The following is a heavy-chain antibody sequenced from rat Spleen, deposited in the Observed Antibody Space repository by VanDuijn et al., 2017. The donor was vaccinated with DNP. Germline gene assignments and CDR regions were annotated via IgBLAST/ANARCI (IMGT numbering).Heavy chain of an antibody. CDR1: GYSITSNY. V-gene: IGHV3-1*01. CDR2: ISYSGST. D-gene: IGHD1-12*01. J-gene: IGHJ2*01. Sequence: EVQLQESGPGLVTPSQSLSLTCSVTGYSITSNYWGWIRKFPGNKMEWIGHISYSGSTSYNPSLKSRISITRDTSKNQFFLQLNSVTNEDTATYYCARITWLFDYWGQGVMVTVSS. CDR3: ARITWLFDY.